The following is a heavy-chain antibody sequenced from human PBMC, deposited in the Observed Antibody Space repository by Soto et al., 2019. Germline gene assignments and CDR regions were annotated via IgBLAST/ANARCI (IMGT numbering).Heavy chain of an antibody. J-gene: IGHJ6*02. D-gene: IGHD2-15*01. V-gene: IGHV1-18*04. CDR2: ISAYNGNT. CDR3: ARDASCSGGSCSTAYYYYYGMDV. Sequence: QVQLVQSGAEVKKPGASVKVSCKASGYTFTSYGISWVRQAPGQGLEWMGWISAYNGNTNYAQKLQGRVTMTTDTSTSTAYMELRSLRSDDTAVYYCARDASCSGGSCSTAYYYYYGMDVWGQGTTVTVSS. CDR1: GYTFTSYG.